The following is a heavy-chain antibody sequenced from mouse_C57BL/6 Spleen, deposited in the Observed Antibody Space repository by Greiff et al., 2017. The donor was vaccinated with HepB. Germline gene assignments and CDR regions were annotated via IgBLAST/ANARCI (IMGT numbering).Heavy chain of an antibody. J-gene: IGHJ2*01. CDR3: TRGGNWDVGNDY. Sequence: VKLMESGPELVKPGASVKISCKASGYAFSSSWMNWVKQRPGKGLEWIGRIYPGDGDTNYNGKFKGKATLTADKSSSTAYMQLSSLTSEDSAVYFCTRGGNWDVGNDYWGQGTTLTVSS. V-gene: IGHV1-82*01. CDR1: GYAFSSSW. D-gene: IGHD4-1*01. CDR2: IYPGDGDT.